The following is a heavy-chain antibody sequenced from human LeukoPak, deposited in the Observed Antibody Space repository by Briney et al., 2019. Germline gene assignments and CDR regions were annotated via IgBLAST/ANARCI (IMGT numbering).Heavy chain of an antibody. Sequence: PSETLSLTCTVSGGSISSSGDYRGWIRQPPGKGLEWIGSIYYSVSNYHNPSLKSRLSISVDTSKMQFSLQLSSVTAADTALYYCARRAGYSYSFDYWGQGTLVTVSS. CDR1: GGSISSSGDY. CDR2: IYYSVSN. V-gene: IGHV4-39*01. J-gene: IGHJ4*02. D-gene: IGHD5-18*01. CDR3: ARRAGYSYSFDY.